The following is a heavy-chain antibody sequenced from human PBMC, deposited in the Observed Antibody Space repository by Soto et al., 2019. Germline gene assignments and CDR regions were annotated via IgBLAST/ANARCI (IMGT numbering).Heavy chain of an antibody. V-gene: IGHV4-39*01. CDR3: AKGVRGRKIFDY. D-gene: IGHD3-10*01. CDR2: IYYSGST. Sequence: SETLSLTCTVSGGSIRSSTHYWGWIRQPPGKGLEWIGSIYYSGSTHYNPSLKSRDTMSVDTSTNQFSLKLNSLTAADTAVYYCAKGVRGRKIFDYWGQGALGTVS. J-gene: IGHJ4*02. CDR1: GGSIRSSTHY.